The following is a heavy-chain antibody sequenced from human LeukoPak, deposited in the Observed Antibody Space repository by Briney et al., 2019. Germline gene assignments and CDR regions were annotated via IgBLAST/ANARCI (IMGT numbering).Heavy chain of an antibody. CDR2: IKSKTDGGTT. D-gene: IGHD2-21*02. CDR1: GFTFSKAW. J-gene: IGHJ4*02. Sequence: GGALRLSCAASGFTFSKAWMTWVRPAPGEGVEWGGRIKSKTDGGTTDYAAPVKGRFTISRDDSKNTLYLQMNSLKTEDTAVYYCTREAVTANGYFDYWGQGTLVTVSS. CDR3: TREAVTANGYFDY. V-gene: IGHV3-15*01.